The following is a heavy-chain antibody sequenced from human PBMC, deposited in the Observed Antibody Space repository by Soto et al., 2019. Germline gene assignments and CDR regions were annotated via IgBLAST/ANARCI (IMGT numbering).Heavy chain of an antibody. CDR3: ARVGYSSGWYGSDY. D-gene: IGHD6-19*01. Sequence: QVQLQQWGAGLLKPSETLSLTCAVYGGSFSGYYWSWIRQPPGKGLEWIGEINHSGSTNYNPSLKSRVTIPVDTSKNQSSLKLSSVTAADTAVYYCARVGYSSGWYGSDYWCQGTLVTVSS. CDR1: GGSFSGYY. CDR2: INHSGST. J-gene: IGHJ4*02. V-gene: IGHV4-34*01.